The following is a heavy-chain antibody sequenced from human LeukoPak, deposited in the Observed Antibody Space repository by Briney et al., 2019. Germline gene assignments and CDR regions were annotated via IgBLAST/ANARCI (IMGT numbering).Heavy chain of an antibody. V-gene: IGHV4-4*09. D-gene: IGHD4-17*01. CDR1: GGSISSDY. Sequence: SETLSLTCTVSGGSISSDYWNWIRQPPGKGLEWIGYIYHSGSTKYNPSLKSRVTISGDTSKNQFSLKLSSVTAADTAVYYCATSTNDYGDYVAIYWGQGTPVTVSS. CDR2: IYHSGST. J-gene: IGHJ4*02. CDR3: ATSTNDYGDYVAIY.